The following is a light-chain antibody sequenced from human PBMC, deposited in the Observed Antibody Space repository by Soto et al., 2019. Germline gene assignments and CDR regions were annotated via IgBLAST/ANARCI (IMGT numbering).Light chain of an antibody. V-gene: IGKV3-20*01. CDR1: QSVTSNY. CDR3: QHYGTSPVT. Sequence: EIVMTQSPGTLSLSPGDRATLSCRASQSVTSNYLAWYQQKPGQAPRLLIYGASSRATGVPDRFSGSGSGTDFTLTISRLEPEDFAVYSCQHYGTSPVTFGPGTKVDIK. CDR2: GAS. J-gene: IGKJ3*01.